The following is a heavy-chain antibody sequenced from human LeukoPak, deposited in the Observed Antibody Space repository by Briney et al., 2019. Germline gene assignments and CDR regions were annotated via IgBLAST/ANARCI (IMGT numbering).Heavy chain of an antibody. V-gene: IGHV3-23*01. CDR3: AKVNCSSTSCYVLRLGELSLSPYYYYYYGMDV. D-gene: IGHD3-16*02. Sequence: PGGSLRLSCAASGFAFSSYAMSWVRQAPGKGLEWVSAISGSGGSTYYADSVKGRFTISRDNSKNTLYLQMNSLRPEDTAVYYCAKVNCSSTSCYVLRLGELSLSPYYYYYYGMDVWGKGTTVTVSS. CDR2: ISGSGGST. J-gene: IGHJ6*04. CDR1: GFAFSSYA.